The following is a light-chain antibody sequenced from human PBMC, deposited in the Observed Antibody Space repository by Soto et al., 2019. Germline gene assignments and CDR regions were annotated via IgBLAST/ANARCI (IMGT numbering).Light chain of an antibody. Sequence: DIQMTQSPSSLSASVGDRVTITCRASQSISRYLNWYQQKPGKAPKFLIQAASSLQSGVPSRFSGSGYGTDVTLTISSLKPEDFATYYCQQTYSTLVTFGPGTKVDIK. J-gene: IGKJ3*01. CDR3: QQTYSTLVT. CDR2: AAS. CDR1: QSISRY. V-gene: IGKV1-39*01.